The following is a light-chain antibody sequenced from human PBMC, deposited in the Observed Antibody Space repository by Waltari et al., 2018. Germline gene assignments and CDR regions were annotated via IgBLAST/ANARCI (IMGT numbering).Light chain of an antibody. CDR3: QHYLRLPVT. J-gene: IGKJ1*01. CDR1: QSVSRA. V-gene: IGKV3-20*01. CDR2: GAS. Sequence: EIVLTQSPGTLSLSLGERATVSCRASQSVSRALAWNQQKPGQAPRLLIYGASTGATGIPDRFSGSGSGTDFSLTISRLEPDDFAVYYCQHYLRLPVTFGQGTTVEI.